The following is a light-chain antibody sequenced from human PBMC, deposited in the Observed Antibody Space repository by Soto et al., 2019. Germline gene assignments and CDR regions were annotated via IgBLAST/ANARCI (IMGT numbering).Light chain of an antibody. CDR2: NND. J-gene: IGLJ2*01. Sequence: QSVLTQPPSASGTPGQTVTISCSGTSSNIGDNTVSWYQQFPGTAPRLLIYNNDQRPSGVPDRFTGSKSGTSSSLTIRGLQSEDDSDYYCAAGESINVVAFGGGTKLTVL. CDR1: SSNIGDNT. V-gene: IGLV1-44*01. CDR3: AAGESINVVA.